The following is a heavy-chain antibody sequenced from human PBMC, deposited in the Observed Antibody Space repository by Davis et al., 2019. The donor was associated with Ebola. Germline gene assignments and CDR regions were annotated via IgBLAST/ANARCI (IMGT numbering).Heavy chain of an antibody. D-gene: IGHD6-13*01. CDR1: GGSVSSSSYY. CDR2: IYYSGST. Sequence: SETLSLTCTASGGSVSSSSYYWGWIRQPPGKGLEWIGSIYYSGSTYYNPSLKSRVTISVDTSKNQFSLKLSSVTAADTAVYYCASTLYSSSSAFDYWGQGTLVTVSS. J-gene: IGHJ4*02. CDR3: ASTLYSSSSAFDY. V-gene: IGHV4-39*01.